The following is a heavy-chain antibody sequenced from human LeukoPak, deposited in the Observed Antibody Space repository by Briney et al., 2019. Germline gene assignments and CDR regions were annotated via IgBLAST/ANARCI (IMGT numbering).Heavy chain of an antibody. CDR2: IKSKTDGGTI. D-gene: IGHD3-10*01. CDR3: TQGRRFDI. J-gene: IGHJ3*02. CDR1: GFTFSDAW. Sequence: GGSLRLSCAASGFTFSDAWMSWVRQAPEKGLEWVGRIKSKTDGGTIDYAAPVKGRFTISRDASKNTLYLQMNSLKTEDTAVYYCTQGRRFDIRGQGTMVTVSS. V-gene: IGHV3-15*01.